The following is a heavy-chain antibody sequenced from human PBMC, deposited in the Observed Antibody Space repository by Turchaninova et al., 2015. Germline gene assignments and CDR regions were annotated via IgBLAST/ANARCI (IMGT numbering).Heavy chain of an antibody. CDR2: TSGSGGST. CDR3: AKDRQYSSGWVMYYFDY. J-gene: IGHJ4*02. CDR1: GFTFSSYA. Sequence: EVQVLESGGGLVQPGGSLRLSCAASGFTFSSYAMSWVRQSPGKGLEWVSSTSGSGGSTYYADSVKGRFTISRDNSKNTLYLQMNSLRAEDTAVYYCAKDRQYSSGWVMYYFDYWGQGTLVTVSS. D-gene: IGHD6-19*01. V-gene: IGHV3-23*01.